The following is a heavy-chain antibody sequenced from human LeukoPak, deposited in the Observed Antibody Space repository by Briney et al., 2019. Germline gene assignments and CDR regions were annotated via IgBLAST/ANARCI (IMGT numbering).Heavy chain of an antibody. V-gene: IGHV5-51*01. CDR3: VRGDGYNRFDY. D-gene: IGHD5-24*01. CDR2: IYAGDSDT. CDR1: GYTFTSYW. J-gene: IGHJ4*02. Sequence: GESLKISCKGSGYTFTSYWIGWVRQMPGKGLEWMGIIYAGDSDTRYSPSFQGQVTISADKSISTAYLQWSSLKASDTAMYFCVRGDGYNRFDYWGQGTLVTVSS.